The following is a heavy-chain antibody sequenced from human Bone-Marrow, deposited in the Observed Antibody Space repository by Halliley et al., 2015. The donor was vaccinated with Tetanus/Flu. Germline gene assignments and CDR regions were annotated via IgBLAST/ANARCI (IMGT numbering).Heavy chain of an antibody. CDR2: IYYSGST. CDR1: GAYIRSGGYY. CDR3: ARVVANYWFAP. Sequence: TLSLTCTVSGAYIRSGGYYWTWIRQYPGKGLEWIGNIYYSGSTYYNPSLKRRLTISVDTSKNQFSLKLNSVTAAETAVYYCARVVANYWFAPWGQGTLVTVS. D-gene: IGHD2-15*01. V-gene: IGHV4-31*03. J-gene: IGHJ5*02.